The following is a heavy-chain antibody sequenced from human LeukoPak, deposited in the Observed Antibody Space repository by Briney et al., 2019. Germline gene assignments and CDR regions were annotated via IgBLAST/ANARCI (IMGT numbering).Heavy chain of an antibody. CDR2: ISSSGSTI. CDR1: GFTFSSYE. Sequence: GGSLRLSCAASGFTFSSYEMNWVRQAPGKGLEWVSYISSSGSTIYYADSVKGRFTISRDNAKNSLYLQMNSLRAEDTAVYYCARLSGGSGRTRITPHWFDPWGQGTLVTVSS. CDR3: ARLSGGSGRTRITPHWFDP. J-gene: IGHJ5*02. V-gene: IGHV3-48*03. D-gene: IGHD3-10*01.